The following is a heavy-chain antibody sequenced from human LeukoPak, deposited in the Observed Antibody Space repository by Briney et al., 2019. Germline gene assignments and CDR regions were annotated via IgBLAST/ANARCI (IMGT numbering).Heavy chain of an antibody. CDR3: ARAVIAARYYYYYMDV. V-gene: IGHV3-48*04. CDR1: GFTFSSYS. J-gene: IGHJ6*03. CDR2: IGSSSTI. D-gene: IGHD2-15*01. Sequence: GGSLRLSCAASGFTFSSYSMNWVRQAPGKGLEWVSYIGSSSTIYYADSVKGRFTISRDNAKNSLYLQMNSLRAEDTAVYYCARAVIAARYYYYYMDVWGKGTTVTVSS.